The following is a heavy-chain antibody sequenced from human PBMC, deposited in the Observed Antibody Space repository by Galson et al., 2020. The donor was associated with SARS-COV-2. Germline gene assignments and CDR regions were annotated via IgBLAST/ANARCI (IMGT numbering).Heavy chain of an antibody. CDR2: INPAGTL. Sequence: GESLKISCAASGFTFSSYWMNWVRPTPGKGLEWVSGINPAGTLYYADSVRGRFTISRDNSKNTLFLQMNSLRTEDTAVYYCAKASYGGNPPPDFWGQGTLVTVSS. CDR3: AKASYGGNPPPDF. J-gene: IGHJ4*02. D-gene: IGHD4-17*01. CDR1: GFTFSSYW. V-gene: IGHV3-23*01.